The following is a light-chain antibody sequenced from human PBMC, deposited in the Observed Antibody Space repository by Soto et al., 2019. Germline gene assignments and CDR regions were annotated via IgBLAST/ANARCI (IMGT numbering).Light chain of an antibody. V-gene: IGLV2-14*01. CDR3: NSYRSTDTVV. J-gene: IGLJ2*01. Sequence: QSVLTQPASVSGSPGQSITISCTGTSNDVGGYNHVSWYQQHPGKAPKLIIYEVSYRPSGVSNRFSGSKSGNTASLTISGLQAEDEADYYCNSYRSTDTVVFGGGTNVTVL. CDR1: SNDVGGYNH. CDR2: EVS.